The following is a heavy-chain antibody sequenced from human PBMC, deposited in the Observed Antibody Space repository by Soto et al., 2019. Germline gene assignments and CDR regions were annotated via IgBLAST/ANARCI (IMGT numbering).Heavy chain of an antibody. J-gene: IGHJ3*02. CDR3: AKATATGGGAFDI. Sequence: GGSLRLSCAASGFICSSYDMSWVRQAPGKGLEWVSTILVDGRTFYVDSVKGRFTISRDNSKNTVYLQMNSLTAGDTALYYCAKATATGGGAFDICGQGAMVTVSS. D-gene: IGHD2-8*02. CDR2: ILVDGRT. V-gene: IGHV3-23*01. CDR1: GFICSSYD.